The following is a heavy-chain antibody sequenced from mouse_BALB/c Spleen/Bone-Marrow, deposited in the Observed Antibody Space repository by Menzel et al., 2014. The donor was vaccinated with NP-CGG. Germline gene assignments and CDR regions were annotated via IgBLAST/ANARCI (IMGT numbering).Heavy chain of an antibody. CDR1: GFTFTDYY. V-gene: IGHV7-3*02. Sequence: EVQGVESGGGLVQPGGSLRLSCATSGFTFTDYYMSWVCRPPGKALEWLGFIRNKANGYTTEYSASVKGRFTISRDNSQSILYLQMNTLRAEDSATYYCARDDYYAMDYWGQGTSVTVSS. CDR3: ARDDYYAMDY. J-gene: IGHJ4*01. CDR2: IRNKANGYTT.